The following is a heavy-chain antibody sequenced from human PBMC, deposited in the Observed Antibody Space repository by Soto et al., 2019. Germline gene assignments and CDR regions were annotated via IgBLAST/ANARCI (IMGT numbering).Heavy chain of an antibody. CDR1: GGSFSGYY. CDR3: ARGGYDFWSGYYTGNWFDP. V-gene: IGHV4-34*01. D-gene: IGHD3-3*01. J-gene: IGHJ5*02. Sequence: SETLSLTCAVYGGSFSGYYWSWIRQPPGKGLEWIGEINHSGSTNYNPSLKSRVTISVDTSKNQFSLKLSSVTAADTAVYYCARGGYDFWSGYYTGNWFDPWGQGTLVTVSS. CDR2: INHSGST.